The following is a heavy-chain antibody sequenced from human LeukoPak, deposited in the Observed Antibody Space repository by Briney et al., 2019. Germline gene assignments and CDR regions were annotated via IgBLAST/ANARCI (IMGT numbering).Heavy chain of an antibody. CDR1: GGSISSGSYY. Sequence: TLSLTCTVSGGSISSGSYYWSWIRQPAGKGLEWIGRIYTSGSTNYNPSLKSRVTISVDTSENQFSLKLSSVTAADTAVYYCARGNFFCSGGSCTSAFDIWGQGTMVTVSS. V-gene: IGHV4-61*02. CDR2: IYTSGST. D-gene: IGHD2-15*01. CDR3: ARGNFFCSGGSCTSAFDI. J-gene: IGHJ3*02.